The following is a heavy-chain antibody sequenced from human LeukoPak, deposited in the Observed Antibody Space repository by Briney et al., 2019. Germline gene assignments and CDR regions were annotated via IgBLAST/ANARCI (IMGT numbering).Heavy chain of an antibody. J-gene: IGHJ4*02. CDR1: GFTFSSYS. Sequence: PGGSLRLSCAASGFTFSSYSMNWVRQAPGKGLEWVSSISSSSSYIYYADSVKGRFTISRDNAKNSLYLQMNSLRAEDTAVYYCARESQDYYGSGSYVSYWGQGTLVTVSS. V-gene: IGHV3-21*01. CDR2: ISSSSSYI. CDR3: ARESQDYYGSGSYVSY. D-gene: IGHD3-10*01.